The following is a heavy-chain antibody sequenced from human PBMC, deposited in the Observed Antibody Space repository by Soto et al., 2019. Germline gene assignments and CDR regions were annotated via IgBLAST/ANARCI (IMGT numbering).Heavy chain of an antibody. J-gene: IGHJ4*02. CDR3: ARDGSYDSSGYYWEY. CDR1: GGSISSGDYY. CDR2: IYYSGST. D-gene: IGHD3-22*01. V-gene: IGHV4-30-4*01. Sequence: KASETLSLTCTVSGGSISSGDYYWSWIRQPLGKGLEWIGYIYYSGSTYYNPSLKSRVTISVDTSKNQFSLKLSSVTAADTAVYYCARDGSYDSSGYYWEYWGQGTLVTVSS.